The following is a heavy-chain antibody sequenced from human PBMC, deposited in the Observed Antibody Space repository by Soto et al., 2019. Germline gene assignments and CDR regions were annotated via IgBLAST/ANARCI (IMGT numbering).Heavy chain of an antibody. CDR2: INSDGSST. Sequence: VQLVESGGGLVKPGGSLRLSCAASGFTFSDYYMSWIRQAPGKGLEWVSRINSDGSSTSYADSVKGRFTISRDNAKNTLYLQMNSLRAEDTAVYYCARESMVTGNYWGQGTLVTVSS. J-gene: IGHJ4*02. V-gene: IGHV3-74*02. CDR1: GFTFSDYY. D-gene: IGHD5-18*01. CDR3: ARESMVTGNY.